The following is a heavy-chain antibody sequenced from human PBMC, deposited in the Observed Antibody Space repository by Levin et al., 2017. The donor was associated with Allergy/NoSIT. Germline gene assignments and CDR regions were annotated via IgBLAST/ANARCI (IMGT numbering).Heavy chain of an antibody. D-gene: IGHD3-16*01. V-gene: IGHV4-4*02. CDR1: GGSISSSNW. CDR3: ARVDYDYVWGIVYYFDY. Sequence: SETLSLTCAVSGGSISSSNWWSWVRQPPGKGLEWIGEIYHSGSTNYNPSLKSRVTISVDKSKNQFSLKLSSVTAADTAVYYCARVDYDYVWGIVYYFDYWGQGTLVTVSS. CDR2: IYHSGST. J-gene: IGHJ4*02.